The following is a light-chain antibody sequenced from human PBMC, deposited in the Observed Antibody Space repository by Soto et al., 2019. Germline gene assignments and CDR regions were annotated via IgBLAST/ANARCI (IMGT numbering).Light chain of an antibody. J-gene: IGKJ3*01. CDR3: QHYCTFIT. CDR1: QSVRNNY. V-gene: IGKV3-20*01. Sequence: EIVLTQSPGTLSLSPGEVATLSCRSSQSVRNNYLAWYQQRPGQAPRLLIYGTSSRATSVADRFTGSGSGTDFAMTISRMEPHVSAIYYCQHYCTFITFGPRNKVEIK. CDR2: GTS.